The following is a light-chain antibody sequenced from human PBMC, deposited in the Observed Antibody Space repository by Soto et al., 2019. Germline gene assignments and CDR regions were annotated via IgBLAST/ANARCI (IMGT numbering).Light chain of an antibody. Sequence: DIRMTQSPSSLSASVGDSITITCRASQNINNYLNWYQQKPGKVPQFLIYAASSLRSGVPSRFSGSGSGTDFTLTITNLQPVDSATYYCQQSFSAPLTCSPGTKVNI. CDR1: QNINNY. CDR2: AAS. CDR3: QQSFSAPLT. V-gene: IGKV1-39*01. J-gene: IGKJ3*01.